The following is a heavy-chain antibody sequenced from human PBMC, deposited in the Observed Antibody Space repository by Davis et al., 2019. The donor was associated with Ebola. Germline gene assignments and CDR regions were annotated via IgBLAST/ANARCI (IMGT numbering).Heavy chain of an antibody. CDR2: INHSGST. CDR1: GGSFSGYY. J-gene: IGHJ5*02. Sequence: MPSETLSLTCAVYGGSFSGYYWSWISQPPGKGLEWIGEINHSGSTNYNPYLKSRVTISVDTSKNQFSLKLSSVHAADTAVYYCARGGTSCYRCWFDPWGQGTLVTVSS. D-gene: IGHD2-2*02. V-gene: IGHV4-34*01. CDR3: ARGGTSCYRCWFDP.